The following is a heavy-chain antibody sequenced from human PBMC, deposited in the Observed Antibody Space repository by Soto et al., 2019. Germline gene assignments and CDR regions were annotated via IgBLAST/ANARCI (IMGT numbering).Heavy chain of an antibody. CDR3: AREENCSGGTCYSEYFHR. D-gene: IGHD2-15*01. CDR2: VNPSGGST. CDR1: CYLFTAYS. V-gene: IGHV1-46*01. Sequence: ASVKVSFKASCYLFTAYSMHWVRLAPGQGLEWMGVVNPSGGSTKYAQNFQGRVTMTRDTSTTTIYMELSSLRSDDTAIYYCAREENCSGGTCYSEYFHRWGQGTLVTVSS. J-gene: IGHJ1*01.